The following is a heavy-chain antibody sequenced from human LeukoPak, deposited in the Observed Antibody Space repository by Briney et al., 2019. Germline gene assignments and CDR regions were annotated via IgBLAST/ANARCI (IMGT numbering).Heavy chain of an antibody. D-gene: IGHD6-13*01. CDR1: GYSISSGYY. J-gene: IGHJ6*03. CDR2: IYHSGST. Sequence: SETLSLTCAVSGYSISSGYYWGWIRQPPGKGLEWIGSIYHSGSTYYNPSLKSRVTISVDTSKNQFSLKLSSVTAADTAVYYCAXVGXAAAYXXYYXMDXWGKGTTX. CDR3: AXVGXAAAYXXYYXMDX. V-gene: IGHV4-38-2*01.